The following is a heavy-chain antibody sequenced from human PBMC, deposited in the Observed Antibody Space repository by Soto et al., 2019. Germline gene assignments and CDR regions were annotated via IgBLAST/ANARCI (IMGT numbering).Heavy chain of an antibody. CDR2: ISWNSGSI. D-gene: IGHD6-13*01. CDR1: GFTFDDYA. V-gene: IGHV3-9*01. CDR3: AKGGLDPIIAAANRPNWFDP. J-gene: IGHJ5*02. Sequence: GGSLRLSCAASGFTFDDYAMHWVRQAPGKGLEWVSGISWNSGSIGYADSVKGRFTISRDNAKNSLYLQMNSLRAEDTALYYCAKGGLDPIIAAANRPNWFDPWGQGTLVTVSS.